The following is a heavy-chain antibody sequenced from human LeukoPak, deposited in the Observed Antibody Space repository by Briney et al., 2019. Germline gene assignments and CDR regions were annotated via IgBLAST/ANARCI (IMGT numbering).Heavy chain of an antibody. V-gene: IGHV3-21*01. Sequence: GGSLRLSCAASGFTFSSYSMNWVRQAPGKGLEWVSSISSSSSYIYYADSVKGRFTISRDNAKNSLYLQMNSLRAEDTAVYYCARDPRRLGYCSSTSCYFLWLDPWGQGTLVTVSS. CDR1: GFTFSSYS. J-gene: IGHJ5*02. CDR3: ARDPRRLGYCSSTSCYFLWLDP. CDR2: ISSSSSYI. D-gene: IGHD2-2*01.